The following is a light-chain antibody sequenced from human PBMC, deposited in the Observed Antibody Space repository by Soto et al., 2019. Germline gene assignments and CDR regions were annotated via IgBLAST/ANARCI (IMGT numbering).Light chain of an antibody. J-gene: IGKJ4*01. Sequence: DIQMTQSPSSLSASVGDRVTITCRASQDISNSLAWYQQKPGKVPKVLIYAASILQSGVPARFSGSGSGTDFTLTISSLQTEDVATYYCQTYNSAPLTFGGGTKVEI. V-gene: IGKV1-27*01. CDR3: QTYNSAPLT. CDR1: QDISNS. CDR2: AAS.